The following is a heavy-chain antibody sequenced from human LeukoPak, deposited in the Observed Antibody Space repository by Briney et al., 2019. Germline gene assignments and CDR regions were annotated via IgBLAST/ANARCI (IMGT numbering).Heavy chain of an antibody. Sequence: GGSLRLSCEASGLTFRTYAMHWVRQAPGKGLEWLTVISYDGNKKQYADSVKGRFTISRDNSKNTLYLQMNSLRAEDTAVYYCARGARKGDDYGGFFDYWGQGTLVTVSS. D-gene: IGHD4-23*01. V-gene: IGHV3-30*04. CDR1: GLTFRTYA. CDR3: ARGARKGDDYGGFFDY. CDR2: ISYDGNKK. J-gene: IGHJ4*02.